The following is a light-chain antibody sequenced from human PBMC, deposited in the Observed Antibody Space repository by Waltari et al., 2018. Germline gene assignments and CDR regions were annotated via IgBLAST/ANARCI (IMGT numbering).Light chain of an antibody. Sequence: EIVLTQSPATLSLSPGERATLSCRASQSVGPYLAWSQQQPGQPPRLLIYDTSHRATGIPARFSGSGSGTDFTLTISSLEPEDFAVYYCHQRRSWLWTFGQGTKVEIK. V-gene: IGKV3-11*01. J-gene: IGKJ1*01. CDR3: HQRRSWLWT. CDR1: QSVGPY. CDR2: DTS.